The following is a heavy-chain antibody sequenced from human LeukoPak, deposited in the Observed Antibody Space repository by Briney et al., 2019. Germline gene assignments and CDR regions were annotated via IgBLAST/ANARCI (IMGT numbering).Heavy chain of an antibody. V-gene: IGHV1-69*04. CDR2: IIPILGIA. J-gene: IGHJ6*02. CDR1: GGTFSSYA. Sequence: ASVKVSCKASGGTFSSYAISWVRQAPGQGLEWMGRIIPILGIANYAQKFQGRVTITADKSTSTAYMELSSLRAEDTAVYYCARDVGGSSWAPSDYYYGMDVWGQGTTVTVSS. CDR3: ARDVGGSSWAPSDYYYGMDV. D-gene: IGHD6-13*01.